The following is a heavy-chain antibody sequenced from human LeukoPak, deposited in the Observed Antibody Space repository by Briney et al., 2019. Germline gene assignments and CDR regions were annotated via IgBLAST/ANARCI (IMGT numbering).Heavy chain of an antibody. V-gene: IGHV4-59*01. CDR3: ARARGVAMAGPPDY. J-gene: IGHJ4*02. CDR1: GASIGGAH. Sequence: SETLSLTCTVSGASIGGAHWSWIRQTPGKGLELIGYLSYSGTTKYNPSLKSRVSISVDTSKNQFSLNLSSVIAADTAVYYCARARGVAMAGPPDYWGQGTLVTVSS. CDR2: LSYSGTT. D-gene: IGHD6-19*01.